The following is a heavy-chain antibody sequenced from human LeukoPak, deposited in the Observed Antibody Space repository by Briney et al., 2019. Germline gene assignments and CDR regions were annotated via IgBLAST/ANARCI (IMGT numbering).Heavy chain of an antibody. CDR3: AKDMGYCSGGSCYSLYMDV. Sequence: PGGSLRLSCAASGFTFSSYEMNWVRQAPGKGLEWVSYISSSGSTIYYADSVKGRFTISRDNAKNSLYLQMNSLRAEDTALYYCAKDMGYCSGGSCYSLYMDVWGKGTTVTISS. V-gene: IGHV3-48*03. CDR1: GFTFSSYE. D-gene: IGHD2-15*01. CDR2: ISSSGSTI. J-gene: IGHJ6*03.